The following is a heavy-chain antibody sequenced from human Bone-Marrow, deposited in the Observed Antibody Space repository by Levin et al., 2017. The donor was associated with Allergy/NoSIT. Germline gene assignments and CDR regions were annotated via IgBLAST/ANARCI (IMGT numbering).Heavy chain of an antibody. V-gene: IGHV1-69*06. Sequence: SVKVSCKASGGSFSRNAFSWVRQAPGQGLEWMGGIIPMFGTAKYAQKFQGRVTITADKSTTTVYMELTTLRAEDTAVFYCARGQNHVSSWYEGYFYYAMDAWGQGTTVTVSS. CDR3: ARGQNHVSSWYEGYFYYAMDA. D-gene: IGHD6-13*01. CDR1: GGSFSRNA. CDR2: IIPMFGTA. J-gene: IGHJ6*02.